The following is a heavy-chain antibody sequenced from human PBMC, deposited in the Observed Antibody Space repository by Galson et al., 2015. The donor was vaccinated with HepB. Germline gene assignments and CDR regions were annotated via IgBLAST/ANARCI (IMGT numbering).Heavy chain of an antibody. CDR3: ARGRGYVGF. CDR2: ISGSGGST. V-gene: IGHV3-23*01. Sequence: SLRLSCAASGFTFSSYAMSWVRQAPGKGLEWVSAISGSGGSTYYADSVKGRFTISRDNAKNSLYLQMNSLRAEDTAVCYCARGRGYVGFWGQGTLVTVSS. CDR1: GFTFSSYA. J-gene: IGHJ4*02.